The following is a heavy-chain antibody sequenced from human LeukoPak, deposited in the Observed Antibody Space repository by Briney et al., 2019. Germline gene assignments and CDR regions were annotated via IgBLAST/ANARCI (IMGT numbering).Heavy chain of an antibody. CDR3: ARWQHDTAFFDY. J-gene: IGHJ4*02. V-gene: IGHV6-1*01. Sequence: SQTLSLTCAISGDSVSSNSAAWNWIRQSPSRGFEWLGRTSYRSKWYNNYAVSVKSRITINPDTSKNQFSLQLKSVTPEDTAVYCCARWQHDTAFFDYWGQGTLVTVSS. D-gene: IGHD1-1*01. CDR1: GDSVSSNSAA. CDR2: TSYRSKWYN.